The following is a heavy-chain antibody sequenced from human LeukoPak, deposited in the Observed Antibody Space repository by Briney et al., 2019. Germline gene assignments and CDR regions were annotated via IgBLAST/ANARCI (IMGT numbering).Heavy chain of an antibody. D-gene: IGHD6-13*01. V-gene: IGHV3-23*01. CDR3: AKTTAAAGRGWFDP. Sequence: PGGSLRLSCAASGFTFSSFAMSWVRQAPGKGLKWVSAISGSGDSTYYADSVKGRFTISRDNSKNTLYLQMNSLRAEDTALYYCAKTTAAAGRGWFDPWGQGTLVTVSS. CDR2: ISGSGDST. J-gene: IGHJ5*02. CDR1: GFTFSSFA.